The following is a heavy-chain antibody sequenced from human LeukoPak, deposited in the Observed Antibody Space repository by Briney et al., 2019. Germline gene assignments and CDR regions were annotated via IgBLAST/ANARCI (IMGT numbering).Heavy chain of an antibody. Sequence: PGGSLRLSCAASGFTVSRNYMTWVRQAPGKGLEWVSVIYSGGATYYADSVKGRFTISRDNSKNTLYLQMNSLRAEDTAVYYCARTSGYPYNFHNWGQGTLVTVSS. V-gene: IGHV3-53*01. CDR3: ARTSGYPYNFHN. CDR1: GFTVSRNY. CDR2: IYSGGAT. J-gene: IGHJ4*02. D-gene: IGHD3-22*01.